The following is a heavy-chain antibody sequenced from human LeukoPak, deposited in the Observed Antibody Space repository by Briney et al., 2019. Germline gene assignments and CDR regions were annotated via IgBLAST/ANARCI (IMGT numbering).Heavy chain of an antibody. J-gene: IGHJ4*02. V-gene: IGHV3-23*01. D-gene: IGHD5-24*01. CDR3: AKDGMATISYYFDY. CDR2: ISGSGGST. CDR1: GFTFSIYA. Sequence: PGGSLRLSCAASGFTFSIYAMSCVPEAPGRGLEWGSAISGSGGSTYYADSVKGRFTISRDNSKNTLYLQMNSLGAEDTAVYYCAKDGMATISYYFDYWGQGTLVTVSS.